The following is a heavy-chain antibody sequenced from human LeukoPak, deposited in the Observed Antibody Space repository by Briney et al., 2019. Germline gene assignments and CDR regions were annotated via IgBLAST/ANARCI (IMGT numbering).Heavy chain of an antibody. D-gene: IGHD3-9*01. CDR2: ISKRSGHI. CDR3: ARFDGGFDS. J-gene: IGHJ4*02. CDR1: GFTFKSFV. Sequence: PGGSLRLSCAASGFTFKSFVMGWVRQAPGRGLEWVSYISKRSGHIYHTDSVEGRFTTSRDNANDSVYLQMNNLRVEGTAIYFCARFDGGFDSWGQGTLVTVSS. V-gene: IGHV3-21*05.